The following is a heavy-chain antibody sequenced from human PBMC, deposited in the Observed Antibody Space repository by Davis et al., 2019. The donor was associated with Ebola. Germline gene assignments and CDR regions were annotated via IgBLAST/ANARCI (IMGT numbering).Heavy chain of an antibody. CDR2: ISGDGSSA. CDR1: GFTFTDYW. J-gene: IGHJ6*03. CDR3: ARGPSSYYYYMDV. Sequence: GESLKISCAASGFTFTDYWMHWVRQVPGMGLLWVSRISGDGSSAYYADPVKGRFTISRDNGKNTLFLQMNSLRAEDTAVYYCARGPSSYYYYMDVWGKGTTVTVSS. V-gene: IGHV3-74*01.